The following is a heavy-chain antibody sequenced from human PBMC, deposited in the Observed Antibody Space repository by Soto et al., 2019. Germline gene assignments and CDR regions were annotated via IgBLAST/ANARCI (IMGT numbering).Heavy chain of an antibody. CDR2: IYWDDDK. D-gene: IGHD2-2*01. CDR1: GFSLSTSGVG. V-gene: IGHV2-5*02. CDR3: AHRQYCISTSCPHYFDY. J-gene: IGHJ4*02. Sequence: GSGPTLVNPTQTLTLTCTFSGFSLSTSGVGVGWIRQPPGKALEWLALIYWDDDKRYSPSLKSRLTITKDTSKNQVVLTMTNMDPVDTATYYCAHRQYCISTSCPHYFDYWGQGTLVTVSS.